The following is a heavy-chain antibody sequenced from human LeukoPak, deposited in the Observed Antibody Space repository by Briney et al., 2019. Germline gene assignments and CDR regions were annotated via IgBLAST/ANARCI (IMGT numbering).Heavy chain of an antibody. CDR3: ARDQGIAAADTIWFDP. D-gene: IGHD6-13*01. J-gene: IGHJ5*02. Sequence: GGSLTLSCAASGFIFSNYWVSWVRQAPGRGLEWVANIKQDGSEKYYVDSVRGRFTISRDNAKNSLYLQMNSLRAEDTAVYYCARDQGIAAADTIWFDPWGQGTLVTVSS. V-gene: IGHV3-7*01. CDR1: GFIFSNYW. CDR2: IKQDGSEK.